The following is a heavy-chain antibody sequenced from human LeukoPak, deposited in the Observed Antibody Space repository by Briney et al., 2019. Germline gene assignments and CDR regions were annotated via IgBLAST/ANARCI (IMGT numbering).Heavy chain of an antibody. CDR1: GYTFTSYG. CDR3: ARTIRFLEPDAFDI. J-gene: IGHJ3*02. D-gene: IGHD3-3*01. V-gene: IGHV1-18*01. Sequence: ASVKVSCKASGYTFTSYGISWVRQAPGQGLEWMGWISAYNGNTNYAQKLQSRVTMTTDTSTSTAYMELRSLRSDDTAVYHCARTIRFLEPDAFDIWGQGTMVTVSS. CDR2: ISAYNGNT.